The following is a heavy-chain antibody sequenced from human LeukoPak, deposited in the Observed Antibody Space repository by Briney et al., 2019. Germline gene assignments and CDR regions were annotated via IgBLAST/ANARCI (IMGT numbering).Heavy chain of an antibody. J-gene: IGHJ4*02. CDR3: SSGGNFFDY. D-gene: IGHD4-23*01. CDR1: GFNFNSFG. Sequence: GGSLTLSWAAYGFNFNSFGMHWDRQAPGKGLEWVAFSRYNGIETYFADSVKGRFTISRDNSKNTLYLQINSPRGDDSAVYARSSGGNFFDYWGQGTLVTVSS. V-gene: IGHV3-30*02. CDR2: SRYNGIET.